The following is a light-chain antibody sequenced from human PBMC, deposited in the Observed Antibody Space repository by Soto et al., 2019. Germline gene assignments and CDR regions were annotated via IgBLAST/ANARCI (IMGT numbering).Light chain of an antibody. CDR1: NIGSKS. Sequence: SYELTQPPSVSVAPGQTTSITCAGNNIGSKSVHWYQQKPGQAPVVVVHDDSDRPSGIPGRFSGSNSGNTATLTISRVEAGDEADYYCQVWDSSSDHPNWVFGGGTKLTVL. CDR3: QVWDSSSDHPNWV. V-gene: IGLV3-21*02. CDR2: DDS. J-gene: IGLJ3*02.